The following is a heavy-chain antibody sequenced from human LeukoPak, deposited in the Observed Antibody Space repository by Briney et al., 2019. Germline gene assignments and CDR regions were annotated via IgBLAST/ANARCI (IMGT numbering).Heavy chain of an antibody. CDR3: ASLLGRGTTFDY. D-gene: IGHD1/OR15-1a*01. V-gene: IGHV3-7*01. J-gene: IGHJ4*02. CDR2: IFEDGITK. Sequence: GGSLRVSCAASGFSFSGYLLSWVRQAPGKGVECVATIFEDGITKHYDDSVRGRFTISRDDAENSVYLEMTSLRSEDTALYYCASLLGRGTTFDYWGQGTLVTVSS. CDR1: GFSFSGYL.